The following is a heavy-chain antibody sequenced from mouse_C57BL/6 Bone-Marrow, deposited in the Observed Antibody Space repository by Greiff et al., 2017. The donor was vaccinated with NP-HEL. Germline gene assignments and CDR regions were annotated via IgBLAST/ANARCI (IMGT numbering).Heavy chain of an antibody. D-gene: IGHD2-3*01. CDR1: GFTFSDYY. V-gene: IGHV5-16*01. CDR3: AREEGVYDGYYGWYFDV. Sequence: EVMLVESEGGLVQPGSSMKLSCTASGFTFSDYYMAWVRQVPEKGLEWVANINYDGSSTYYLDSLKSRFIISRDNAKNILYLQMSSLKSEDTATYYCAREEGVYDGYYGWYFDVWGTGTTVTVSS. J-gene: IGHJ1*03. CDR2: INYDGSST.